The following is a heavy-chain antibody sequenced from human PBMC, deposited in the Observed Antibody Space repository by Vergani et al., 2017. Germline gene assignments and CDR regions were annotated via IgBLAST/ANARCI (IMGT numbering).Heavy chain of an antibody. CDR1: GFTFSSYS. D-gene: IGHD6-13*01. J-gene: IGHJ4*02. Sequence: EVQLVESGGGLVKPGGSLRPSCAASGFTFSSYSMNWVRQAPGKGLGWVSSISSSSRYIYYADSVKGRFTISRDNAKNSLYLQMNSLRAEDTAVYYCAREVIAAAGIDYWGQGTLVTVSS. CDR3: AREVIAAAGIDY. CDR2: ISSSSRYI. V-gene: IGHV3-21*01.